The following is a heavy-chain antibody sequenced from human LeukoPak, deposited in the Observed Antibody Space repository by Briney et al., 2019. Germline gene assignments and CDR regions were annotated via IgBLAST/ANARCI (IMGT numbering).Heavy chain of an antibody. CDR2: IYSGGST. J-gene: IGHJ4*02. Sequence: PGGSLRLSCAASGFTVSSNFMSWVRQAPGKGLEWVSVIYSGGSTYYADSVKGRFTISRDNSKNTLYLQMNSLRVEDTAVYYCARDRGGDYYFDYWGQGTLVTVSS. D-gene: IGHD2-21*02. CDR1: GFTVSSNF. CDR3: ARDRGGDYYFDY. V-gene: IGHV3-66*01.